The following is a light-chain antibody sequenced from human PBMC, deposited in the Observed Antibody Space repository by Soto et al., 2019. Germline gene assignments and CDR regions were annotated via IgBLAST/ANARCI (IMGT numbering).Light chain of an antibody. CDR2: SNN. Sequence: QSVLTQPPSASGTPGQRVTISCSGSSSNIGSNTVNWYQQLPGTAPKPLIYSNNQRPSGVPDRFSGSKSGTPASLAISGLQSEDEADYYCAAWDDSLNGFYVFGTGTKVTLL. J-gene: IGLJ1*01. CDR3: AAWDDSLNGFYV. V-gene: IGLV1-44*01. CDR1: SSNIGSNT.